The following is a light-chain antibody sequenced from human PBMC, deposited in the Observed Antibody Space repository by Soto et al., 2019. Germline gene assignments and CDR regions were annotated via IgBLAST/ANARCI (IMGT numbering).Light chain of an antibody. J-gene: IGKJ1*01. V-gene: IGKV3-20*01. CDR1: QSFRSSY. CDR2: GAS. CDR3: QQYGDMWT. Sequence: EIVLTQSPGTLYLSPGERATLNCRASQSFRSSYVAWYQQQPGQAPRLLIHGASRRATGIPDRFSGSGSGTDFTLAINRLEPADFAVYFCQQYGDMWTFGQGTKVEIK.